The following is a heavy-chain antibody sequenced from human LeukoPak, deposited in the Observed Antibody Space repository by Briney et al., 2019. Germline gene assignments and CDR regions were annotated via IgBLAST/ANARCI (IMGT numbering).Heavy chain of an antibody. J-gene: IGHJ3*02. CDR1: GFTFSSYA. CDR2: ISYDGSNK. CDR3: ARDYEPKAHAFDI. V-gene: IGHV3-30-3*01. D-gene: IGHD3-16*01. Sequence: GRSLRLSCAASGFTFSSYAMHWVRQAPGKGLEWVAVISYDGSNKYYADSVKGRFTISRDNSKNTLYLQMNSLRAEDTAVYYCARDYEPKAHAFDIWGQGTMVTVSS.